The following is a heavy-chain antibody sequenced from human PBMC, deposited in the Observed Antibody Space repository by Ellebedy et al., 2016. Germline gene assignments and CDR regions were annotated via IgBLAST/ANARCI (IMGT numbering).Heavy chain of an antibody. CDR1: GGTFSSYA. V-gene: IGHV1-69*04. D-gene: IGHD5-18*01. Sequence: ASVKVSCKASGGTFSSYAISWVRQAPGQGLEWMGRIIPILGIANYAQKFQGRVTITADKSTSTAYMELSSLRSEDTAVYYCARLGADSYGYSGFDYWGQGTLVTVSS. CDR2: IIPILGIA. J-gene: IGHJ4*02. CDR3: ARLGADSYGYSGFDY.